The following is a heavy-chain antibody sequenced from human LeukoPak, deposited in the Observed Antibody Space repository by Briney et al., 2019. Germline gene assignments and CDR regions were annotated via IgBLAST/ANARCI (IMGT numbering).Heavy chain of an antibody. CDR3: ARLRRTGNTGYYHDS. V-gene: IGHV4-59*08. D-gene: IGHD3-9*01. CDR1: GASMTSHY. CDR2: LSSTGST. J-gene: IGHJ4*02. Sequence: SQTLSLTCTVSGASMTSHYWSWIRRPPGRELEWIGYLSSTGSTNYNPSLKSRVAISVDTSKNQFSLKLSSVTAADTAVYYCARLRRTGNTGYYHDSWGQGTLVTVSS.